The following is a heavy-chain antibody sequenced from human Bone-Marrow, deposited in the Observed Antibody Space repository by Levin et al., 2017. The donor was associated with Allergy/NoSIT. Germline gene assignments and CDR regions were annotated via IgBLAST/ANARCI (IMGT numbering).Heavy chain of an antibody. D-gene: IGHD1-26*01. CDR3: ARVGDNYPNWFDP. CDR1: GDSMRGFY. CDR2: IYDIGST. Sequence: PSQTLSLTCSVSGDSMRGFYWSWVRQPPGKELEWIAYIYDIGSTNYNPSLKSRVTISADPSKNQFSLKLTSVTAADTAVYFCARVGDNYPNWFDPWGPGTLVTVSS. V-gene: IGHV4-59*01. J-gene: IGHJ5*02.